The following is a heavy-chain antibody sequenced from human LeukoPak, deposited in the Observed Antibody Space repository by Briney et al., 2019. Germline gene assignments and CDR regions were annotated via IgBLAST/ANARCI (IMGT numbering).Heavy chain of an antibody. D-gene: IGHD6-19*01. CDR2: IYYSGST. J-gene: IGHJ4*02. Sequence: SETLSLTCTVSGGSISSYYWNWIRQPPGKGLEWIGYIYYSGSTNYNPSLKSRVTISVDTSKNQFSLKLSSVTAADTAVYYCATRTPGAGRFDYWGQGTLVIVSS. CDR3: ATRTPGAGRFDY. CDR1: GGSISSYY. V-gene: IGHV4-59*01.